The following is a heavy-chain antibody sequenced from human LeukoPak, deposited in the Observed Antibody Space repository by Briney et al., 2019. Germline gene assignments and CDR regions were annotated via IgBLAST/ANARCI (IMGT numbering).Heavy chain of an antibody. D-gene: IGHD5-18*01. Sequence: GASVKVSCKASGYIFTTYGISWVRQAPGQGLEWMGWINTYNGNIDYAQKLQGRVTMTTDTSTSTAYMELRSLRSDDTAVYCCARDPLTAMVGYADYWGQGTLVTVSS. CDR1: GYIFTTYG. CDR3: ARDPLTAMVGYADY. CDR2: INTYNGNI. J-gene: IGHJ4*02. V-gene: IGHV1-18*01.